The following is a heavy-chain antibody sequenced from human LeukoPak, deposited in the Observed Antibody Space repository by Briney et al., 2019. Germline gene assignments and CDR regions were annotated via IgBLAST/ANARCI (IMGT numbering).Heavy chain of an antibody. V-gene: IGHV4-38-2*02. J-gene: IGHJ4*02. CDR3: ARETRNYYDSTGYYLIDY. CDR2: FYYRGIT. D-gene: IGHD3-22*01. Sequence: PSETLSLTCTVSGYSISSGYYWGWIRQPPGKGLDWIGNFYYRGITSYNPSLKSRVTISVDTSKNQFSLKLTSVTAADTAVYYCARETRNYYDSTGYYLIDYWGQGTLVTVSS. CDR1: GYSISSGYY.